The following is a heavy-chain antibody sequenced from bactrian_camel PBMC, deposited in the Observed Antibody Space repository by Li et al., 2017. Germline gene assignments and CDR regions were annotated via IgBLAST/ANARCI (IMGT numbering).Heavy chain of an antibody. V-gene: IGHV3S53*01. J-gene: IGHJ4*01. D-gene: IGHD3*01. CDR2: IDSDART. CDR3: ASRRNSYCSIDTLRPTGFLY. CDR1: RNEALFKV. Sequence: HVQLVESGGGSVQVGGSLRLSCTASRNEALFKVMAWFRRPPGKEREGVAAIDSDARTRYADSVKGRFTISKDNANYTMYLQMNSLKPEDTAMYYCASRRNSYCSIDTLRPTGFLYWGQGTQVTVS.